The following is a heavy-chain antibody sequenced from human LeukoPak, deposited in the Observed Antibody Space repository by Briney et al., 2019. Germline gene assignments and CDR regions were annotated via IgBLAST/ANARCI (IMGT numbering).Heavy chain of an antibody. CDR1: GFTFSSYW. Sequence: GGSLRLSCAASGFTFSSYWMSWVRQAPGKGLEWVANIKQDGSEKYYGDSVKGRFTISRDNAKNSLYLQMNSLRAEDTAVYYCASDRSGGSCYECWFDPWGRGTLVTVSS. CDR2: IKQDGSEK. CDR3: ASDRSGGSCYECWFDP. J-gene: IGHJ5*02. D-gene: IGHD2-15*01. V-gene: IGHV3-7*01.